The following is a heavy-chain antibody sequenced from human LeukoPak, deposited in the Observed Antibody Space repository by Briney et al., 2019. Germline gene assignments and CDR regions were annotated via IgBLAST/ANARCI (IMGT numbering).Heavy chain of an antibody. Sequence: ASVKVSCKASGYTFTSYDINWVRQAPGQGLEWMGWINPNSGGTNYAQKFQGRVTMTRDTSISTAYMELSRLRSDDTAVYYCARGSMIVVVITDYWGQGTLVTVSS. CDR1: GYTFTSYD. CDR2: INPNSGGT. CDR3: ARGSMIVVVITDY. J-gene: IGHJ4*02. V-gene: IGHV1-2*02. D-gene: IGHD3-22*01.